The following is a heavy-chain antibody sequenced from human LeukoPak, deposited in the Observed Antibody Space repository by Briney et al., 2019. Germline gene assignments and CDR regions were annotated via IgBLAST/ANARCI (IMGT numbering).Heavy chain of an antibody. V-gene: IGHV3-72*01. D-gene: IGHD3-16*02. CDR2: SRDKGNRYST. J-gene: IGHJ6*03. Sequence: GGSLRLSCAASGFTFSDHYIDWVRQAPGKGLEWVGRSRDKGNRYSTAYAASVKGRFTISRDDSKNSLYLQMNSLKTEDTAVYYCARDHNRSPNGVYYMDVWGKGTTVTVSS. CDR1: GFTFSDHY. CDR3: ARDHNRSPNGVYYMDV.